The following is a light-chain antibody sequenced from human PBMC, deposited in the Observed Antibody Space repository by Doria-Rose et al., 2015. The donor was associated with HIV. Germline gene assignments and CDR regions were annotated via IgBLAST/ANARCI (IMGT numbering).Light chain of an antibody. V-gene: IGKV3-11*01. CDR3: QQRSDWLWT. Sequence: TQSPATLSLSPGERATLSCRASQSVSSYLAWYQQKPGQAPRLLIYDASNRATGIPARFSGSGSETDFTLTISSLESEDFAVYYCQQRSDWLWTFGQGTKVEI. CDR2: DAS. J-gene: IGKJ1*01. CDR1: QSVSSY.